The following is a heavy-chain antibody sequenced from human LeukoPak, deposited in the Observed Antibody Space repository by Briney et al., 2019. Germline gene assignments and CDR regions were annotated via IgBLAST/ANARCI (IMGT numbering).Heavy chain of an antibody. V-gene: IGHV3-21*04. CDR3: ARRSGIAVAGAFDY. D-gene: IGHD6-19*01. CDR2: ISSSSSYI. Sequence: GGSLRLSCAASGFTFSSYSMNWVRQAPGKGLEWVSSISSSSSYIYYADSVKGRFTISRDNAKNTLYLQMNSLRAEDTAVYYCARRSGIAVAGAFDYWGQGTLVTVSS. CDR1: GFTFSSYS. J-gene: IGHJ4*02.